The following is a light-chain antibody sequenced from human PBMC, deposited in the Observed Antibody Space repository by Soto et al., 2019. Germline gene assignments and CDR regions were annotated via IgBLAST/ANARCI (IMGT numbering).Light chain of an antibody. CDR1: SSDVGDYNY. CDR3: CSFAGSYTFWV. V-gene: IGLV2-11*01. Sequence: QSVLTQPRSVSGSPGQSVTISCTGTSSDVGDYNYVSWYQQYPGKAPKLVIYDVSKRPSGVPDRFSGSKSGNTASLTISGPQAEDESDYYCCSFAGSYTFWVFGGGTKLTVL. CDR2: DVS. J-gene: IGLJ3*02.